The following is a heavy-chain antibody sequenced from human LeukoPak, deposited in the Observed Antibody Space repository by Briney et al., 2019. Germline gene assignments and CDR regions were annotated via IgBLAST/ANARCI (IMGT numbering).Heavy chain of an antibody. V-gene: IGHV3-43D*03. CDR2: ISWDGGST. Sequence: GGSLRLSCAASGFTFDDYAMHWVRQAPGKGLEWVSLISWDGGSTYYADSVKGRFTISRDNSKNSLYLQMNSLSAEDTALYYCAKALRGYNWNDVFDYWGQGTLVTVSS. J-gene: IGHJ4*02. D-gene: IGHD1-1*01. CDR3: AKALRGYNWNDVFDY. CDR1: GFTFDDYA.